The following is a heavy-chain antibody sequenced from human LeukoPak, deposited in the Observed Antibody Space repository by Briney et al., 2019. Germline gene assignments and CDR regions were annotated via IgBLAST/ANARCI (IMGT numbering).Heavy chain of an antibody. CDR1: GFTFSDYY. CDR2: ISSGSTI. CDR3: ARYAALDY. V-gene: IGHV3-11*01. J-gene: IGHJ4*02. Sequence: PGGSLRLSCAASGFTFSDYYMSWIRQAPGKGLEWVSYISSGSTIYYADSVKGRFTISRDNAKNSLYLQMNSLRAEDTAVYYCARYAALDYWGQGTLVTVSS.